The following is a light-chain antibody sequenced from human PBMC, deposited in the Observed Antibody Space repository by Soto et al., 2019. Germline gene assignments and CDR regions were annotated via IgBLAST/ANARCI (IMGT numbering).Light chain of an antibody. CDR2: DAS. V-gene: IGKV3-11*01. CDR3: QQRSSAIT. CDR1: QSVSSH. J-gene: IGKJ5*01. Sequence: EIVLTQPPGTLSLSPWERATLSCRASQSVSSHLAWFQQRPGQAPRLLIYDASNRATGIPARLSGRGSGTDFTLTISSLEPEDFAVDYCQQRSSAITFGQGTRLEIK.